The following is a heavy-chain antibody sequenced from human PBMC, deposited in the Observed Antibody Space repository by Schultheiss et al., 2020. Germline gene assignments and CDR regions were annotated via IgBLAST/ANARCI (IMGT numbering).Heavy chain of an antibody. Sequence: GGSLRLSCAASGFTFSSYGMHWVRQAPGKGLEWVAVIWYDGSNKYYADSVKGRFTISRDNAKNSLYLQMNSLRAEDTAVYYCARPLWFGESGTDYWGQGTLVTVSS. CDR2: IWYDGSNK. V-gene: IGHV3-33*08. D-gene: IGHD3-10*01. J-gene: IGHJ4*02. CDR3: ARPLWFGESGTDY. CDR1: GFTFSSYG.